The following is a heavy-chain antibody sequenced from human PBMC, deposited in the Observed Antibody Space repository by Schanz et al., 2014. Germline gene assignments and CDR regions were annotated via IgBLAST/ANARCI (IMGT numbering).Heavy chain of an antibody. CDR3: ARWFLIRGVILDS. CDR2: VSRSTPDI. V-gene: IGHV3-48*01. D-gene: IGHD3-10*01. Sequence: EVQLAESGGGLVQPGGSLRLSCTASGFTFSSYSMNWVRQAPGKGLEWVSYVSRSTPDIYYADSMKGRFTVSRDNAENALYLQMNSLRAEDTAMYYCARWFLIRGVILDSWGQGTLVTVSS. CDR1: GFTFSSYS. J-gene: IGHJ4*02.